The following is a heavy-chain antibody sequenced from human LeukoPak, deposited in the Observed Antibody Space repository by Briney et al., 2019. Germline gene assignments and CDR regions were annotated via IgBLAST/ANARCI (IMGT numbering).Heavy chain of an antibody. V-gene: IGHV5-51*01. CDR2: IYPGDSDT. CDR1: GYSFTSYW. D-gene: IGHD3-22*01. J-gene: IGHJ3*02. Sequence: GESLKISCKGSGYSFTSYWIGWVRQLPGKGLEWMGIIYPGDSDTRYSPPFQGQVTISADKSISTAYLQWSCLKASDTAMYYCARRRYDYYDSSGYYRLDAFDIWGQGTMVTVSS. CDR3: ARRRYDYYDSSGYYRLDAFDI.